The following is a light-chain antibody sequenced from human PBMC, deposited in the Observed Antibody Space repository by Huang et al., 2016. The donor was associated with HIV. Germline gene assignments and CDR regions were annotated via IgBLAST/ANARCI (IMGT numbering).Light chain of an antibody. CDR1: QNIKSY. CDR2: AAS. CDR3: QQSFITPLT. Sequence: DIQMTQSPSSLSASVGDRVTITCRASQNIKSYLNWYQQKPGKAPKVLIYAASSLQSVVQAMFSGSGSGTDFTLTISSLQPEDFATYYCQQSFITPLTFGGGTKVEIK. J-gene: IGKJ4*01. V-gene: IGKV1-39*01.